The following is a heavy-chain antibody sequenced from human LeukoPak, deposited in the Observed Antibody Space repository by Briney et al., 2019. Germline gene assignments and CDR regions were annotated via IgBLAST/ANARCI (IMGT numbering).Heavy chain of an antibody. D-gene: IGHD3-22*01. CDR3: AGTYYYDSSGYRY. CDR1: GGSFSSYY. J-gene: IGHJ4*02. V-gene: IGHV4-59*01. CDR2: IYYSGST. Sequence: PSETLSLTCAVYGGSFSSYYWSWIRQPPGKGLEWIGYIYYSGSTNYNPSLKSRVTISVDTSKNQFSLKLSSVTAADTAVYYCAGTYYYDSSGYRYWGQGTLVTVSS.